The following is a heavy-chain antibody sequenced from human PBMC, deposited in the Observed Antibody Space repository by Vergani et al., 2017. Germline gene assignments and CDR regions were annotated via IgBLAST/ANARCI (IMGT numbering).Heavy chain of an antibody. V-gene: IGHV3-7*01. J-gene: IGHJ3*02. CDR3: AKSGFVGAFET. CDR2: IMPDGSAT. Sequence: VHLVESGGGVVQPGRSLTLSCVASGFSFRGHGMHWVRQVPGKGLEWVANIMPDGSATMYADSLRGRFSISRDNAKNSLHLHMSSLRVEDTAVYFCAKSGFVGAFETWGQGTMVTVSS. D-gene: IGHD6-6*01. CDR1: GFSFRGHG.